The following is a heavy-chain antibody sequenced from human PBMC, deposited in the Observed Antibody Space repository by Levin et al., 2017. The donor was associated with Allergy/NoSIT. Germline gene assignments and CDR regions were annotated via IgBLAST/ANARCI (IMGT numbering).Heavy chain of an antibody. CDR3: ARDLYNDDSVFGY. CDR2: INPHSGDT. V-gene: IGHV1-2*02. J-gene: IGHJ4*02. CDR1: RYIFSDYF. Sequence: ASVKVTCKASRYIFSDYFIHWVRQAPGQGLEWMGWINPHSGDTKYAQEFQGRVTMTRDTSISTAYMELTRLTSDDTAVYYCARDLYNDDSVFGYWGQGTLVNVFS. D-gene: IGHD3-22*01.